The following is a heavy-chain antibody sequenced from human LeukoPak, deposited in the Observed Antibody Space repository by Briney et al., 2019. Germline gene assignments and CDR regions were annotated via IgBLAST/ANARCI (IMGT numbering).Heavy chain of an antibody. J-gene: IGHJ4*02. CDR2: ISYDGSNK. Sequence: GRSLRLSCAASGFTFSSYAMHWVRQAPGKGLEWVAVISYDGSNKYYADSVKGRFTISRDNAKNSLYLQMNSLRAEDTAVYYCYGSGSYFLPDYWGQGTLVTVSS. V-gene: IGHV3-30*04. CDR3: YGSGSYFLPDY. CDR1: GFTFSSYA. D-gene: IGHD3-10*01.